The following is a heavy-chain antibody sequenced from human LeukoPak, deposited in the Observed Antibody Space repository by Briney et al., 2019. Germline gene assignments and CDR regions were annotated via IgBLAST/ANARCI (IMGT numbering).Heavy chain of an antibody. V-gene: IGHV1-69*05. Sequence: SVKVSCKASGGTFSSYAISWVRQAPGQGLEWMGGITPIFGTANYAQKFQGRVTITTDESTSTAYMELSSPRSEDTAVYYCARGGGCSSTSCYPWGQGTLVTVSS. J-gene: IGHJ4*02. CDR3: ARGGGCSSTSCYP. CDR2: ITPIFGTA. CDR1: GGTFSSYA. D-gene: IGHD2-2*01.